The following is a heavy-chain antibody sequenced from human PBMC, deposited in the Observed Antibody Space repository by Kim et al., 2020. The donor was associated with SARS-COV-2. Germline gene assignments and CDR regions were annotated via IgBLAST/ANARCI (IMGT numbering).Heavy chain of an antibody. J-gene: IGHJ6*02. Sequence: GGSLRLSCAASGFTVSNNYMSWVRQAPGKGLEWVSVIYSGGSTYYADSVKGRFTISRDNSKNTLYLQMNSLRAEDTAVYYCARDATDYGDYWSGYYYGMDVWGQGTTVTVSS. CDR3: ARDATDYGDYWSGYYYGMDV. V-gene: IGHV3-66*01. CDR1: GFTVSNNY. D-gene: IGHD4-17*01. CDR2: IYSGGST.